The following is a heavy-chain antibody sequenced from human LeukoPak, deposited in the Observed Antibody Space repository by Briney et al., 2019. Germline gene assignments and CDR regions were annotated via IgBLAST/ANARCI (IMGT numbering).Heavy chain of an antibody. CDR1: GGSISSGGYY. CDR3: ARAIDPYSSPSWGGKYSSSWPYADY. CDR2: IYHSGST. Sequence: PSETLSLTCTVSGGSISSGGYYWSWIRQPPGKGLEWIGYIYHSGSTCYNPSLKSRVTISVDRSKNQFSLKLSSVTAADTAVYYCARAIDPYSSPSWGGKYSSSWPYADYWGQGTLVTVSS. J-gene: IGHJ4*02. D-gene: IGHD6-13*01. V-gene: IGHV4-30-2*01.